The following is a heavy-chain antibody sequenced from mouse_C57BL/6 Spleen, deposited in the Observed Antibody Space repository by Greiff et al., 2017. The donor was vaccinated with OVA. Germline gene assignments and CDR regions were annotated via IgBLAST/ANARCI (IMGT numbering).Heavy chain of an antibody. CDR1: GFNIKDDY. V-gene: IGHV14-4*01. J-gene: IGHJ2*01. Sequence: DVKLVESGAELVRPGASVKLSCTASGFNIKDDYMHWVKQRPEQGLEWIGWIDPENGDTEYASKFQGKATITADTSSNTAYLQLSSLTSEDTAVYYCTTGYYGYWGQGTTLTVSS. CDR2: IDPENGDT. D-gene: IGHD1-1*01. CDR3: TTGYYGY.